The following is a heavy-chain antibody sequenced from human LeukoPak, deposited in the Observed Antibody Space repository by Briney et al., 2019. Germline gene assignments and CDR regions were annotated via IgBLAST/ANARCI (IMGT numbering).Heavy chain of an antibody. CDR3: ARDQYYGSGSYYNGGDY. D-gene: IGHD3-10*01. CDR1: GGTFSSYA. J-gene: IGHJ4*02. CDR2: IIPIFGTA. V-gene: IGHV1-69*06. Sequence: GASVKVSCKASGGTFSSYAISWVRQAPGQGLEWMGGIIPIFGTANYAQKFQGRVTITADKSTSTAYMELSSLRSGDTAVYYCARDQYYGSGSYYNGGDYWGQGTLVTVSS.